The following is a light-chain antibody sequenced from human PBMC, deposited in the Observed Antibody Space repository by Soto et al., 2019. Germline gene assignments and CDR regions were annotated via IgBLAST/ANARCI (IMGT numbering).Light chain of an antibody. CDR1: SSDVGGYNY. Sequence: QSALTQPASVSGSPGQSITISCTGTSSDVGGYNYVSWYQQHPGKAPKLMIYEVSNRPSGISNRFSGSKSGNTASLTISGLQAEDEADYYCISYTGISTPYVFGTGTKVTVL. V-gene: IGLV2-14*01. J-gene: IGLJ1*01. CDR2: EVS. CDR3: ISYTGISTPYV.